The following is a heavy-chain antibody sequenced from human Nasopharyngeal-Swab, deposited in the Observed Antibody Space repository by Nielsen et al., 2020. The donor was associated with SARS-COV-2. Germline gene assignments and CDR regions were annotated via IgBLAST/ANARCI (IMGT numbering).Heavy chain of an antibody. D-gene: IGHD4/OR15-4a*01. Sequence: GESLKISCPVSGFTFSNSALCWVRQAPGKGPEWVSAISISGATTFYADSVRGRFTISRDNDRNTVYLQMSSLTVEDTAIYYCAKEEVPNDYWGQGTLVTVSS. V-gene: IGHV3-23*01. CDR2: ISISGATT. CDR1: GFTFSNSA. CDR3: AKEEVPNDY. J-gene: IGHJ4*02.